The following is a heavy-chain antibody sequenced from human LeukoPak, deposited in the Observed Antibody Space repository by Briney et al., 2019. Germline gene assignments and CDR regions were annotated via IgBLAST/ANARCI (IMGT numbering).Heavy chain of an antibody. Sequence: GGSLRLSCATSGFNFSDSRMTWVRQAPGKGLVWVSIINTDTRGTYYADSVKGRFTISRDNAKNTLYLQMNSLRDEDAAVYYCARAGAYRFDYWGQGTLVTVSS. CDR3: ARAGAYRFDY. V-gene: IGHV3-74*01. CDR1: GFNFSDSR. J-gene: IGHJ4*02. CDR2: INTDTRGT. D-gene: IGHD3-16*01.